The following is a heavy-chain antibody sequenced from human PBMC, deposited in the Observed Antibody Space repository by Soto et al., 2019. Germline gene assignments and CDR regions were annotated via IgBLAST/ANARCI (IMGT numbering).Heavy chain of an antibody. CDR3: ARMESFGSLNWFDP. Sequence: ASVKVSCKASGYTFTNNDVSWVRQATGQGLEWMGWMNPGSGDTGYAQKFQGRVTMTRDISIATAYMELNSLISEDTAIYYCARMESFGSLNWFDPWGQGTLVTVSS. V-gene: IGHV1-8*02. J-gene: IGHJ5*02. CDR2: MNPGSGDT. D-gene: IGHD5-18*01. CDR1: GYTFTNND.